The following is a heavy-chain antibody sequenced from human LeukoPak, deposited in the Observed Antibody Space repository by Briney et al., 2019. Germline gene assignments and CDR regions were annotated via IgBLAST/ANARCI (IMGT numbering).Heavy chain of an antibody. CDR2: ISSSSSYI. CDR1: GFTFSSYS. Sequence: PGGSLRLSCAASGFTFSSYSMTWVRQAPGKGLEWVSSISSSSSYIYYADSVKGRFTISRDNAKNSLYLQMNSLRAEDTAVYYCARGDYGDYPVDYWGQGTLVTVSS. CDR3: ARGDYGDYPVDY. D-gene: IGHD4-17*01. J-gene: IGHJ4*02. V-gene: IGHV3-21*01.